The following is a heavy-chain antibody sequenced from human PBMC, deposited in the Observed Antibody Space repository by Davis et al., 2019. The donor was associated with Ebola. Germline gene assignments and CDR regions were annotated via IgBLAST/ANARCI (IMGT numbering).Heavy chain of an antibody. D-gene: IGHD2-15*01. V-gene: IGHV3-11*06. Sequence: GGSLRLSCAASGFTFSDYYMSWIRQAPGKGLEWVSSISSSSSYIYYADSVKGRFTISRDNAKNSLYLQMNSLRAEDTAVYYCARDIVVVVAATDGFDIWGQGTMVTVSS. CDR1: GFTFSDYY. CDR2: ISSSSSYI. CDR3: ARDIVVVVAATDGFDI. J-gene: IGHJ3*02.